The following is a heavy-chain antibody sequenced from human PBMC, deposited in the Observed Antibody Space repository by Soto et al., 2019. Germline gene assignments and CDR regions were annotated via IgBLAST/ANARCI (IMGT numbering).Heavy chain of an antibody. J-gene: IGHJ4*02. V-gene: IGHV5-51*01. Sequence: GESLKISCKGSGYSFTSYWNGWVRQMPGKGLEWMGIIYPDDSDTRYSPSFQGQVTISVDKSISTAYLQWNSLKASDTAMYYCARRIAAVEYFDYWAQGTLVTVSS. CDR2: IYPDDSDT. CDR3: ARRIAAVEYFDY. D-gene: IGHD6-13*01. CDR1: GYSFTSYW.